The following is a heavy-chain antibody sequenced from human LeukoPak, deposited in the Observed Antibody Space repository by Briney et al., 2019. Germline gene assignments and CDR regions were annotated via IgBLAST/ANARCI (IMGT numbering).Heavy chain of an antibody. Sequence: PSETLSLTCTVSGGSLSHYYWSWIRQPAGKGLEWIGRIYTSGSTNYNPSLKSRVTMSVDTSKNQFSLKLSSVTAADTAVYYCARDGLGYGSGSYPDYWGQGTLVTVSS. CDR2: IYTSGST. V-gene: IGHV4-4*07. CDR1: GGSLSHYY. D-gene: IGHD3-10*01. J-gene: IGHJ4*02. CDR3: ARDGLGYGSGSYPDY.